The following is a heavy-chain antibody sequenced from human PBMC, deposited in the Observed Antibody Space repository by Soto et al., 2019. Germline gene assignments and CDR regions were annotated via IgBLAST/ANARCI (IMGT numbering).Heavy chain of an antibody. D-gene: IGHD6-19*01. V-gene: IGHV3-7*05. Sequence: EVQLVESGGGLVQPGGSLRLSCVASEFTFNTYWMNWVRQAPGRGLEWVANLKGDGSEKNYVESVKGRFTISRDNAKNSLYLQMNSRRGEDTAVYFCARDWGTPGRGSAVGYYYHYGMDVWGQGTTVTVSS. J-gene: IGHJ6*02. CDR2: LKGDGSEK. CDR3: ARDWGTPGRGSAVGYYYHYGMDV. CDR1: EFTFNTYW.